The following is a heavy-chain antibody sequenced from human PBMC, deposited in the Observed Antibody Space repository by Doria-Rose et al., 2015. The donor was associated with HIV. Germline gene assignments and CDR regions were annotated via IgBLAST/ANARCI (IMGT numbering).Heavy chain of an antibody. CDR2: TYYTGAS. J-gene: IGHJ4*02. Sequence: QVQLQESGPGLVKPSETLSLTCSVSGASVSSRGYYWNWIRQVPGKGLESLGYTYYTGASDYSPSLKSRLNMAVDTSKNQFSLKLSFVTVADTAVYYCARMGSYRELDYWGQGALVSVPA. CDR3: ARMGSYRELDY. V-gene: IGHV4-31*03. D-gene: IGHD3-3*01. CDR1: GASVSSRGYY.